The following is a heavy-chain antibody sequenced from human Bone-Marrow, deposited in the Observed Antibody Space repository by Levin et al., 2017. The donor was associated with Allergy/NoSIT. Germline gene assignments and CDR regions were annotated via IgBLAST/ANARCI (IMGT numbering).Heavy chain of an antibody. J-gene: IGHJ6*02. Sequence: GGSLRLSCAASGFYFSTYNMNWVRQTPGKGLEWVSSITRRSDYMYYADSVKGRFIISRDNAKNSLFLQMNSLRVDDTAVYYCAKDRTYGILWNYGMDVWGQGTTVTVSS. D-gene: IGHD4-17*01. CDR1: GFYFSTYN. CDR3: AKDRTYGILWNYGMDV. V-gene: IGHV3-21*01. CDR2: ITRRSDYM.